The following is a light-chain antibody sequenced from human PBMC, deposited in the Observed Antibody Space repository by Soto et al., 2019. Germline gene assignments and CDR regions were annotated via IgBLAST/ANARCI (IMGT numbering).Light chain of an antibody. V-gene: IGLV2-14*01. CDR2: EVT. CDR3: SSYRTSSTYV. Sequence: QSALTQPASVSGSPGQSITISCTGTASDVGSYNYVSWHQQHPGQAPRLMFYEVTYRASGVPDRFSASKSGNTASLTISGLQAGDEADYYCSSYRTSSTYVFGTGTKLTVL. J-gene: IGLJ1*01. CDR1: ASDVGSYNY.